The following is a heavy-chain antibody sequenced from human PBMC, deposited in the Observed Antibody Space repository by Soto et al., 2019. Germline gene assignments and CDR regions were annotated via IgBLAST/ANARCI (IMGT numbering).Heavy chain of an antibody. V-gene: IGHV1-2*02. J-gene: IGHJ6*02. CDR3: ARGHGSGSYYNDPYYYGMDV. CDR1: GYTFTGYY. D-gene: IGHD3-10*01. Sequence: ASVKVSCKASGYTFTGYYMHWVRQAPGQGLEWMGWIDPNSGGTNYAQKFQGRVTMTTDTSTSTAYMELRSLRSDDTAVYYCARGHGSGSYYNDPYYYGMDVWGQGTTVTVSS. CDR2: IDPNSGGT.